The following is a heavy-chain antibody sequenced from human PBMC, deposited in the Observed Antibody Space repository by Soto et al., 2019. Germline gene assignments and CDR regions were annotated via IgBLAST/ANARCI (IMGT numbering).Heavy chain of an antibody. J-gene: IGHJ4*02. CDR2: VYYTGST. CDR3: ARSVAVPGAHIDY. Sequence: TLSLTCSVAGGSISGSYWSWIRQSPGKGLEWLGYVYYTGSTNYSPSLRSRVSISVDTSKNEFSLRLSSVTAADTAVYFCARSVAVPGAHIDYWGQGTQVTVSS. CDR1: GGSISGSY. D-gene: IGHD6-19*01. V-gene: IGHV4-59*01.